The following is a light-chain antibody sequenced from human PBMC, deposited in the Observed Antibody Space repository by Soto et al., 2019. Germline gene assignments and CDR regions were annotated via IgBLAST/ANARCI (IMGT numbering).Light chain of an antibody. V-gene: IGKV3-15*01. CDR2: GAA. Sequence: EIVLTQSPATLSASPGERATLSCRASQSVFSSLAWFQQKPGQAPRLLIYGAATRATGIPARFSGSGSGTEVSLPLSRLQCEDFAVYYCQQYHNWPAFGQGTKVEIK. CDR3: QQYHNWPA. J-gene: IGKJ1*01. CDR1: QSVFSS.